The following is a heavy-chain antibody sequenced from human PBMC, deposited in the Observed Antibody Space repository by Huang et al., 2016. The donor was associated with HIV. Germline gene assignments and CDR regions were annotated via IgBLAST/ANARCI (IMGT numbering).Heavy chain of an antibody. Sequence: QVHLQQWGAGLLKSAETLSLTCAVYGGSLSGYYWSWLRHNPGKGLEWIGEINHLGSPNYNPSLKSRVSISMDGSKKQFSLKLRSIYDADTAVYFCARDATKNPRGWFDPWGQGTLVTVSS. CDR1: GGSLSGYY. J-gene: IGHJ5*02. CDR2: INHLGSP. CDR3: ARDATKNPRGWFDP. V-gene: IGHV4-34*02. D-gene: IGHD3-10*01.